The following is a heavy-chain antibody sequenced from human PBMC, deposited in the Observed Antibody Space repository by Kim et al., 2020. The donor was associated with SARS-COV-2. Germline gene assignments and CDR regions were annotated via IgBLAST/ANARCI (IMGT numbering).Heavy chain of an antibody. V-gene: IGHV4-34*01. CDR2: INHSGST. Sequence: SETLSLTCAVYGGSFSGYYWSWIRQPPGKGLEWIGEINHSGSTNYNPSLKSRVTISVDTSKNQFSLKLSSVTAADTAVYYCARVRRYYDSSGYYDAFDIWGQGTMVTVSS. J-gene: IGHJ3*02. CDR3: ARVRRYYDSSGYYDAFDI. CDR1: GGSFSGYY. D-gene: IGHD3-22*01.